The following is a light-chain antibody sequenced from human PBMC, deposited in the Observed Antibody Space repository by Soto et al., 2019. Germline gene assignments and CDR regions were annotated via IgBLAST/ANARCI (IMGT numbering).Light chain of an antibody. CDR3: QKYNSAPLT. Sequence: DIQMTQSPSSLSASLGDRVTITCRSSQGIGVYLAWFQQKPGNVPKLLIYAASTLQSVFPSRFSGSGSGTDFPLTISSLQPEDVATYYCQKYNSAPLTFGGGTKVEMK. CDR2: AAS. V-gene: IGKV1-27*01. CDR1: QGIGVY. J-gene: IGKJ4*01.